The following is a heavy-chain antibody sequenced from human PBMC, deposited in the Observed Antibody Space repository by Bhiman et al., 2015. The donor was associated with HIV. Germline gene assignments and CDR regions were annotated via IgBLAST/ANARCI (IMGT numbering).Heavy chain of an antibody. Sequence: EVQLLESGGGLVQPGGSLRLSCAASGFTFSSYAMSWVRQAPGKGLEWVSAISGSGGSTYYADSVKGRFTISRDNSKNTLYLQMNSLRAEDTAVYYCAKLDSSGWYYYYYYGMDVWGQGTTVTVSS. CDR2: ISGSGGST. D-gene: IGHD6-19*01. CDR3: AKLDSSGWYYYYYYGMDV. J-gene: IGHJ6*02. V-gene: IGHV3-23*01. CDR1: GFTFSSYA.